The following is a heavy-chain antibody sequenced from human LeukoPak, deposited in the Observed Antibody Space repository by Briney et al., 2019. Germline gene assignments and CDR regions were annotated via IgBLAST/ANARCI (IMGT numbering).Heavy chain of an antibody. V-gene: IGHV4-34*01. Sequence: PSETLSLTCAVYGGSFSNNFWNWIRQTPGKGLEWIGEISHSGSTNYNPSLKSRLTISVDTSKNQFSLKLSSVTAADTAVYYCARLSSTVTTSLYYYYGMDVWGQGTTVTVSS. J-gene: IGHJ6*02. CDR3: ARLSSTVTTSLYYYYGMDV. CDR1: GGSFSNNF. D-gene: IGHD4-17*01. CDR2: ISHSGST.